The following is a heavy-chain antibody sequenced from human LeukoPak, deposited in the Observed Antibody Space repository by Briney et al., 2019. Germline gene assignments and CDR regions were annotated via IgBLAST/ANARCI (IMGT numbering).Heavy chain of an antibody. CDR3: ARGNSRGVYYFDY. CDR2: ISPNSGGT. J-gene: IGHJ4*02. CDR1: GYTFTDYY. Sequence: AASVKVSCKASGYTFTDYYMHWVRQAPGQGLEWMGWISPNSGGTDYAQKFQARVTMTRDTSISTAYMELSRLRSDDTAVYYCARGNSRGVYYFDYWGQGTLVTVSS. V-gene: IGHV1-2*02. D-gene: IGHD4-11*01.